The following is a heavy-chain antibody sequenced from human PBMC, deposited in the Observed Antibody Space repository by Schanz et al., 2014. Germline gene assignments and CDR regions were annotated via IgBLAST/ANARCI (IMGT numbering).Heavy chain of an antibody. D-gene: IGHD1-1*01. CDR3: TRDVRLDRRGNWFDP. J-gene: IGHJ5*02. Sequence: ERLVESGGGVVQPGRSLRLSCAASGFTFSTSAMSWVRQVPGKGLEWVSAILGLASTTYYADSVKGRFTISRDNSKNLLYLQMNSLRAEDTAVYYCTRDVRLDRRGNWFDPWGQGTLVTVSS. CDR2: ILGLASTT. CDR1: GFTFSTSA. V-gene: IGHV3-23*04.